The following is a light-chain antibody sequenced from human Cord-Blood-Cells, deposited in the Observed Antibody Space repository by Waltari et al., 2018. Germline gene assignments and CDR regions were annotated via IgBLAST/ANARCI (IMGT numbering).Light chain of an antibody. Sequence: QSALTQPASVSGSPGQSITISCTGTSSDVGGSNYVSWYQQHPGKAPKLMIYDVSNRPSGVSNRFSGPKSGKTASLTISGLQAEDEADYYCSSYTSSSTWVFGGGTKLTVL. CDR2: DVS. CDR1: SSDVGGSNY. J-gene: IGLJ3*02. V-gene: IGLV2-14*03. CDR3: SSYTSSSTWV.